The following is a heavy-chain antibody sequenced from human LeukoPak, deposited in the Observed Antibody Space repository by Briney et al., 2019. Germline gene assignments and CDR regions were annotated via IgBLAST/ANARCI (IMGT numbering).Heavy chain of an antibody. Sequence: GGSLRLSCAASGFTFSSYTMHWVRQAPGKGLEWVALISYDGSNKYYVDSVKGRFTISRDNSKNTLYLQMNSLRVEDTAVYYCARSRGASGYDFAYWGQGTLVTVSS. CDR3: ARSRGASGYDFAY. CDR2: ISYDGSNK. J-gene: IGHJ4*02. V-gene: IGHV3-30-3*01. CDR1: GFTFSSYT. D-gene: IGHD5-12*01.